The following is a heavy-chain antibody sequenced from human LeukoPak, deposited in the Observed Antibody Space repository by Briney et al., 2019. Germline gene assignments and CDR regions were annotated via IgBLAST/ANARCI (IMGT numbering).Heavy chain of an antibody. V-gene: IGHV4-61*01. D-gene: IGHD3-10*01. J-gene: IGHJ3*02. CDR2: IYYSGST. CDR1: GGSVSSGSYY. Sequence: SETLSLTCTVSGGSVSSGSYYWSWIRQPPGKGLEWIGYIYYSGSTNYNPSLKSRVTISVDTSKNQFSLKLSSVTAADTAVYYCVSDEYYGISEPSLPDIWGQGTMVTVSS. CDR3: VSDEYYGISEPSLPDI.